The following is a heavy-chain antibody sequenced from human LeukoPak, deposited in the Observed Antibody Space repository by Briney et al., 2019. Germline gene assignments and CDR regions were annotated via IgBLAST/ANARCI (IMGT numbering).Heavy chain of an antibody. D-gene: IGHD5-12*01. CDR1: GFTFSNYS. Sequence: GGSLRLSCAASGFTFSNYSMTWVRQAPGKGLEWVSSISSLGSYTYYADSVKGRFTISRDNADNSLCLQMNSLRGEDTAVYYCARVFLTYSGYDLNFFDSWGQGALVTVS. CDR3: ARVFLTYSGYDLNFFDS. J-gene: IGHJ5*01. V-gene: IGHV3-21*01. CDR2: ISSLGSYT.